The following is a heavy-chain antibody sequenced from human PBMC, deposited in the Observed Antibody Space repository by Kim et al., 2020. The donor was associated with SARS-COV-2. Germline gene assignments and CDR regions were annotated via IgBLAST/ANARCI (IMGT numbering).Heavy chain of an antibody. J-gene: IGHJ4*02. CDR3: ARGEGGQPYYFDY. CDR2: IDPSDSYT. D-gene: IGHD2-15*01. V-gene: IGHV5-10-1*01. Sequence: GESLKISCKGSGYSFTSYWISWVRQMPGKGLEWMGRIDPSDSYTNYSPSFQGHVTISADKSISTAYLQWSSLKASDTAMYYCARGEGGQPYYFDYWGQGTLVIVSS. CDR1: GYSFTSYW.